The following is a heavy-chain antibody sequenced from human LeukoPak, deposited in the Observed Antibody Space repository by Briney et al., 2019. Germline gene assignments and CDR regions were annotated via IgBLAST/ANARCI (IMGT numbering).Heavy chain of an antibody. J-gene: IGHJ4*02. CDR2: INHSGST. V-gene: IGHV4-34*01. Sequence: SETLSLTCAVYGGSFSGYYWSWIRQPPGKGLEWIGEINHSGSTNYNPSLKSRVTISVDTSKNQFSLKLSSVTAADTAVYYCARAPWDYDILTGYYKPHYFDYWGQGTLVTVSS. CDR3: ARAPWDYDILTGYYKPHYFDY. CDR1: GGSFSGYY. D-gene: IGHD3-9*01.